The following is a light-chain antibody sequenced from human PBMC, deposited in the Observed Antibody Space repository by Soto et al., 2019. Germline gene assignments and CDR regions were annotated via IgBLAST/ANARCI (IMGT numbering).Light chain of an antibody. Sequence: DVQMTQSPSALSASVGDTVTITCRASQDISKYVAWFQLRPGKAPKSLIYAASTLQSGVPSRFSGSGSGTDFTLTISSLQPEDSATYYCQQNNGYPYTFGLGTKLEIK. CDR1: QDISKY. CDR2: AAS. J-gene: IGKJ2*01. V-gene: IGKV1-16*01. CDR3: QQNNGYPYT.